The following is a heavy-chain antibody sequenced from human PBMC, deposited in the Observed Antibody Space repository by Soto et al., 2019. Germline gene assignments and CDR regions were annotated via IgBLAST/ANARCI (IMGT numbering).Heavy chain of an antibody. Sequence: QVQLVESGGGVVQPGRSLRLSCAASGFTFSSYGMHWVRQAPGKGLEWVAVIWYDGSNKYYADSVKGRFTISRDNSKNPLYLQMNNLRAEDTAVYYCARDGGYSSNWPDYLGQGPLVTVSS. CDR1: GFTFSSYG. D-gene: IGHD6-13*01. CDR3: ARDGGYSSNWPDY. CDR2: IWYDGSNK. V-gene: IGHV3-33*01. J-gene: IGHJ4*02.